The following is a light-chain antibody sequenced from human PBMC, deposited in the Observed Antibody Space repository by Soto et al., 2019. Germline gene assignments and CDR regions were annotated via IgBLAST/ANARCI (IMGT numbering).Light chain of an antibody. V-gene: IGKV1-5*01. Sequence: DIQMTQSPSTLSASVGDRVTITCRASQSISNWLAWYQQKPGKAPKLLIYDASSLESGVPSRFSGSGSGTEFTLTISSLQPDDFATYYCQQFNSYPITFGQGTRLEI. CDR1: QSISNW. CDR2: DAS. CDR3: QQFNSYPIT. J-gene: IGKJ5*01.